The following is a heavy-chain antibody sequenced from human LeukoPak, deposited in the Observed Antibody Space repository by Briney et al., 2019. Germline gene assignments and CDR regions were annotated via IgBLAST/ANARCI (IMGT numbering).Heavy chain of an antibody. D-gene: IGHD1-26*01. CDR1: GGSISSYY. CDR3: ARRNVGATSTYFGS. CDR2: IYYSGST. J-gene: IGHJ4*02. V-gene: IGHV4-59*08. Sequence: SETLSLTCTVSGGSISSYYWSWIRQPPGKGLEWIGYIYYSGSTNYNPSLESRVTISVDTSKNQFSLKLSSVTAADTAVYYCARRNVGATSTYFGSWGQGTLVTVSS.